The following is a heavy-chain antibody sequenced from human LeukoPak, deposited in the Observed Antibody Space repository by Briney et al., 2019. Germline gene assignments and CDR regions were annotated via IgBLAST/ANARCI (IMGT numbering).Heavy chain of an antibody. CDR1: GYTFTSYD. CDR2: MNPNSGNT. V-gene: IGHV1-8*01. D-gene: IGHD3-10*01. J-gene: IGHJ6*02. Sequence: ASVKVSCKASGYTFTSYDINWVRQATGQGLEWMGWMNPNSGNTGYAQKFQGRVTMTRNTSISTAYMELSSLRAEDTAVYYCAKIRGYYGSRAGMDVWGQGTTVTVSS. CDR3: AKIRGYYGSRAGMDV.